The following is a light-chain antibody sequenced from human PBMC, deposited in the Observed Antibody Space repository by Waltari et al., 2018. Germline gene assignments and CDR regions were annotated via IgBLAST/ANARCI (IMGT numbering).Light chain of an antibody. J-gene: IGKJ1*01. CDR2: GAS. CDR3: QQYHNWPRT. Sequence: DIVVTQSPATLSVSPGERATLSCRASHTVKSDLAWYQHKPGQAPRLLIHGASTRATGIPARFSGSGSGTEFTLTISSLQSEDFAFYYCQQYHNWPRTFGQGTKVEIK. CDR1: HTVKSD. V-gene: IGKV3-15*01.